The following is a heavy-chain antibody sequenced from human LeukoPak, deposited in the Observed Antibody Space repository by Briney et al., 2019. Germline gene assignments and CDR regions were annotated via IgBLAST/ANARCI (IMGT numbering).Heavy chain of an antibody. CDR3: AKDSHTEYYYDSSTYYDY. D-gene: IGHD3-22*01. CDR2: ISGSSGNT. V-gene: IGHV3-23*01. Sequence: PGGSLTLSCATSGFTFSSYAMSWVRQAPGKGLEWVSGISGSSGNTYHADSVKGRFTVSRDNSKNTLYLQMNSLRAEDTAVYYCAKDSHTEYYYDSSTYYDYWGQGTLVTVSS. J-gene: IGHJ4*02. CDR1: GFTFSSYA.